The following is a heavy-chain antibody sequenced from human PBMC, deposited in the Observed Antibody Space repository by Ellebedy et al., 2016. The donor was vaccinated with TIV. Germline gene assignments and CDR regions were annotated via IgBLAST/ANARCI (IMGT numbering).Heavy chain of an antibody. CDR2: IYSGGST. V-gene: IGHV3-66*01. CDR3: ARTKYLDY. CDR1: GFTVSSNY. J-gene: IGHJ4*02. Sequence: PGGSLRLSCAASGFTVSSNYMTWVRQAPGKGLEWVSIIYSGGSTYYADSVKDRFTISRDNSKNTLYLQMSSLRAEDTAIYYCARTKYLDYWGQGTLVIVSS.